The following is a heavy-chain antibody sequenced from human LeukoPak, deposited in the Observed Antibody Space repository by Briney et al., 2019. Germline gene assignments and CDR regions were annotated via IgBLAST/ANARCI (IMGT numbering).Heavy chain of an antibody. CDR3: AREATSVRAAKD. J-gene: IGHJ4*02. CDR2: INPNSGGT. D-gene: IGHD1-26*01. V-gene: IGHV1-2*06. CDR1: GYTFTGYY. Sequence: ASVKVSCKASGYTFTGYYMHWVRQAPGQGLEWMGRINPNSGGTNYAQKFQGRVTMTRDTSISTAYMELRRLRSDDTAVYYCAREATSVRAAKDWGQGTLVTVPS.